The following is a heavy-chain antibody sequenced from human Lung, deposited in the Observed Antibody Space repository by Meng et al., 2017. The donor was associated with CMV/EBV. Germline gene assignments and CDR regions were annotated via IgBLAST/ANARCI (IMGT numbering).Heavy chain of an antibody. CDR3: SRGTNLNGMDV. CDR2: ISGSGSTI. V-gene: IGHV3-11*01. CDR1: GFTFSDYY. J-gene: IGHJ6*02. Sequence: GGSXRLSCAASGFTFSDYYISWIHKAPGKGLEWVSYISGSGSTIYYADSVKGRFTISRDNAKNSLYLQMNTLRAEDTAVYYCSRGTNLNGMDVWGQGTPVTVSS. D-gene: IGHD1-14*01.